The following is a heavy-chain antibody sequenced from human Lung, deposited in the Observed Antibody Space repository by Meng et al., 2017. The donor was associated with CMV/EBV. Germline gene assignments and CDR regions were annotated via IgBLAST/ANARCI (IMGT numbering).Heavy chain of an antibody. CDR3: ARTPVRFCNTHMCYAFDY. Sequence: QEQLQGSGPSLGKPPETSSVTCFVPSDSITNYFWGWVRQPAGKGLEWIGRLYPDGSTDYNPSLSSQLTLSLDTSKIRFSLKLRSVTAADTAIYYCARTPVRFCNTHMCYAFDYWGQGALVTVSS. V-gene: IGHV4-4*07. CDR1: SDSITNYF. J-gene: IGHJ4*02. CDR2: LYPDGST. D-gene: IGHD2-2*01.